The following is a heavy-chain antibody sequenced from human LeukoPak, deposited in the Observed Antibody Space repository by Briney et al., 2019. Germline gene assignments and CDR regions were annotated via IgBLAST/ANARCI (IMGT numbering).Heavy chain of an antibody. J-gene: IGHJ5*02. CDR1: GFDFSSYG. D-gene: IGHD2-2*01. CDR3: AKDRLVVVPAALQNWFDP. V-gene: IGHV3-23*01. CDR2: ISGSGGST. Sequence: GGSLRLSCAASGFDFSSYGMHWVRQAPGKGLEWVSAISGSGGSTYYADSVKGRFTISRDNSKNTLYLQMNSLRAEDTAVYYCAKDRLVVVPAALQNWFDPWGQGTLVTVSS.